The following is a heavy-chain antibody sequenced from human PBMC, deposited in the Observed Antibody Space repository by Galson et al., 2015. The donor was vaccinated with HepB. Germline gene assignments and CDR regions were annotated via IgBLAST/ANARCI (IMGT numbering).Heavy chain of an antibody. CDR3: AKEAFSSGSAGCFAI. CDR1: GFTFSRSH. CDR2: ISDDETNK. J-gene: IGHJ3*02. D-gene: IGHD3-22*01. Sequence: LRLSCAASGFTFSRSHMHWVRQAPGKGLEWLAVISDDETNKHYVDSVRGRFIISRDNSKNTLYLQMNSLRDEDTAVYLCAKEAFSSGSAGCFAIWGQGTMVTVSS. V-gene: IGHV3-30*18.